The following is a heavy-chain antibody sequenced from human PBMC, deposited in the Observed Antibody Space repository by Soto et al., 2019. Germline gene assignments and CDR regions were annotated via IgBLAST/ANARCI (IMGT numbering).Heavy chain of an antibody. Sequence: ASVKVSCKASGGTFSSYAISWVRQAPGQGLEWMGGIIPIFGTANYAQKFQGRVTITADESTSTAYMELSSLRSEDTAVYYCARGGTTGTTLYSSYGTDVWGPGTTVTVSS. CDR2: IIPIFGTA. J-gene: IGHJ6*02. D-gene: IGHD1-1*01. CDR3: ARGGTTGTTLYSSYGTDV. CDR1: GGTFSSYA. V-gene: IGHV1-69*13.